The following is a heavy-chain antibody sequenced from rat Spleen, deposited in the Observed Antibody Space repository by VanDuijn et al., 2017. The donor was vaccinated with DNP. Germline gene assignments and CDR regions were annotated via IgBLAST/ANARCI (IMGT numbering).Heavy chain of an antibody. V-gene: IGHV5-22*01. CDR1: GFSFNDYY. J-gene: IGHJ2*01. Sequence: EVQLVESGGGLVQPGRSLKLSCAASGFSFNDYYMAWVRQAPKKGLEWVASISYDGSIIYYGDSVKGRFTVSRDNVRSTLYLQMNSLRYEDMATYYCIRWNSGHFDYWGQGVMVTVSS. D-gene: IGHD4-3*01. CDR2: ISYDGSII. CDR3: IRWNSGHFDY.